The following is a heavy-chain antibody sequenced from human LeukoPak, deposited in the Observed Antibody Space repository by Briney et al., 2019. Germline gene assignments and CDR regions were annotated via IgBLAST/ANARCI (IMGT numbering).Heavy chain of an antibody. Sequence: TGGSLRLSCAASGFIFSDYSMNWVRQAPGQGLEWLSYITGSGTTIYYADSVKGRFTISRDNSKDTLYLQMNGLRAEDTAVYFCAKQSAGSAAWYSLHYDFWGQGTLVTVSS. V-gene: IGHV3-48*01. D-gene: IGHD6-13*01. CDR3: AKQSAGSAAWYSLHYDF. J-gene: IGHJ4*02. CDR1: GFIFSDYS. CDR2: ITGSGTTI.